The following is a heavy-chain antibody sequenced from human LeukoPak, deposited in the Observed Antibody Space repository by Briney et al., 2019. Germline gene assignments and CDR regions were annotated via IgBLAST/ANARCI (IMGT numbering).Heavy chain of an antibody. Sequence: KPGGSLRLSCVASGFTFSKVWMSWVRQVPGKGLEWIGRIRRNSDGGTTDYAAPVKGRFTISRDDSRNTLYLQMNSLKIEDTAVYYCVAASEVLLWYGDLNFDYWGQGTLVTVSS. CDR1: GFTFSKVW. V-gene: IGHV3-15*01. D-gene: IGHD3-10*01. CDR3: VAASEVLLWYGDLNFDY. J-gene: IGHJ4*02. CDR2: IRRNSDGGTT.